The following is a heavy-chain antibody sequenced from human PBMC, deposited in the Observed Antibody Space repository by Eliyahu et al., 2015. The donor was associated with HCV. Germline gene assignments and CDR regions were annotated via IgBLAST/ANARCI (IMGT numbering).Heavy chain of an antibody. CDR2: IIPIFGTA. J-gene: IGHJ6*02. CDR1: GGTFSSYA. V-gene: IGHV1-69*01. Sequence: QVQLVQSGAEVKKPGSSVKVSCKASGGTFSSYAISWVRQAPGQGLEWMGGIIPIFGTANYAQKFQGRVTITADESTSTAYMELSSLRSEDTAVYYCARVYYDSSGYGVQGYYYYGMDVWGQGTTVTVSS. D-gene: IGHD3-22*01. CDR3: ARVYYDSSGYGVQGYYYYGMDV.